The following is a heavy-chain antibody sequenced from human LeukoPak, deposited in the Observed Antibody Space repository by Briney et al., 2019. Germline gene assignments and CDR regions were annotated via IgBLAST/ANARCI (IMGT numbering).Heavy chain of an antibody. V-gene: IGHV1-24*01. Sequence: ASVKVSCKVSGYTLAEVSIHWVRLAPGKGLEWMGGFDTEDGETFYAQKFQGRVSMTEDTSTDTANMDLSSLRSEDTAVYYCATGGTYYYGNTTYHTFDYWGQGTLLTVSS. D-gene: IGHD3-10*01. CDR2: FDTEDGET. J-gene: IGHJ4*02. CDR3: ATGGTYYYGNTTYHTFDY. CDR1: GYTLAEVS.